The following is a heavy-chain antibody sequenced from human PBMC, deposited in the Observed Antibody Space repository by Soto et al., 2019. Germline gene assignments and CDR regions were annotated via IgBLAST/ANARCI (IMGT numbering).Heavy chain of an antibody. CDR3: ARGGNLRLGEFPFCYFDY. V-gene: IGHV3-33*01. D-gene: IGHD3-16*01. CDR2: IWYDGSNK. J-gene: IGHJ4*02. Sequence: GGSLRLSCAASGFTFSSYGMHWVRQAPGKGLEWVAVIWYDGSNKYYADSVKGRFTISRDNSKNTLYLQMNSLRAEDTAVYYCARGGNLRLGEFPFCYFDYWGQGTLVTVSS. CDR1: GFTFSSYG.